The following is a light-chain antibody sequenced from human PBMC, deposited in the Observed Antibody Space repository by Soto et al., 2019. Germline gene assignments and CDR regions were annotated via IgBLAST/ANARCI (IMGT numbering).Light chain of an antibody. CDR2: GAS. Sequence: EIVMTQSPATLSVSPGERATLSCRASQSVSSNLAWYQQKPGQAPRLLIYGASIRATGIPARFSGSGSGTEFTLTISSLQSEDFAVYYCKQYNNWPETFGPGTKVDIK. J-gene: IGKJ1*01. CDR3: KQYNNWPET. V-gene: IGKV3D-15*01. CDR1: QSVSSN.